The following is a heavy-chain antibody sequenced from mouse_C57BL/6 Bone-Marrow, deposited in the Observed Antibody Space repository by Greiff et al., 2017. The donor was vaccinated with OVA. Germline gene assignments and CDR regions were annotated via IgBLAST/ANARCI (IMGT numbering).Heavy chain of an antibody. D-gene: IGHD2-4*01. V-gene: IGHV1-69*01. CDR2: IDPSDSYT. Sequence: VQLQQPGAELVMPGASVKLSCKASGYTFTSYWMHWVKQRPGQGLEWIGEIDPSDSYTNYNQKFKGKSTLTVDKSSSTAYMQLSSLTSEDSAVYYCARVYDYDEGEFDYWGQGTTLTVSS. J-gene: IGHJ2*01. CDR1: GYTFTSYW. CDR3: ARVYDYDEGEFDY.